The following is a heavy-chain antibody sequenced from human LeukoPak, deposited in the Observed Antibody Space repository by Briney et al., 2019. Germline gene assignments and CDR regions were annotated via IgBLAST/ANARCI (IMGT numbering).Heavy chain of an antibody. V-gene: IGHV1-2*02. CDR2: INPNSGGT. CDR1: GYTFTGYY. Sequence: ASVKVSCKASGYTFTGYYMHWVRQAPGQGLEWMGWINPNSGGTNYAQKFQGRVTMTRDTSISTAYMELSRLRSDDTAVYYCARGTCGGIALGVYYFDYWGQGTLVTVSS. CDR3: ARGTCGGIALGVYYFDY. D-gene: IGHD6-13*01. J-gene: IGHJ4*02.